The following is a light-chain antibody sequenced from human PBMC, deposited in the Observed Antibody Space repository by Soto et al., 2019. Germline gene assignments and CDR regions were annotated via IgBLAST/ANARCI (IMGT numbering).Light chain of an antibody. CDR1: QSVSSH. J-gene: IGKJ5*01. V-gene: IGKV3-15*01. Sequence: EILLTQSPATLSVSPGERATLSCRASQSVSSHLAWYQQKPGQAPRVLIYGASTRATGSPARFSGSGSGTEFTLTISSLQSEDFVVYYCQQYVSPPITFGRGTRLEIK. CDR3: QQYVSPPIT. CDR2: GAS.